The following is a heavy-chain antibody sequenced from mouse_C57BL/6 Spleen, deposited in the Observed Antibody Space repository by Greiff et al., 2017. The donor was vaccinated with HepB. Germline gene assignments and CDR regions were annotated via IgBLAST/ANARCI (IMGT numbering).Heavy chain of an antibody. J-gene: IGHJ2*01. CDR1: GYTFTSYW. Sequence: QVQLQQPGAELVKPGASVKLSCKASGYTFTSYWMHWVKQRPGQGLEWIGMIHPNSGSTNYNEKFKSKATLTVDKSSSTAYMQLSSLTSEDSAVYYCARGYGNSYYFDYWGQGTTLTVSS. CDR3: ARGYGNSYYFDY. D-gene: IGHD2-1*01. V-gene: IGHV1-64*01. CDR2: IHPNSGST.